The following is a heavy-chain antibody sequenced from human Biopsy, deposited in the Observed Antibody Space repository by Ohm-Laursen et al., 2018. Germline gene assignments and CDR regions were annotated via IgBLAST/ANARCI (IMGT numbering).Heavy chain of an antibody. CDR1: VGTSTNFA. V-gene: IGHV1-69*04. CDR2: IIPLIGLT. D-gene: IGHD2-15*01. J-gene: IGHJ4*02. Sequence: TVYPSSEVSVGTSTNFAINWVRQAPGQGVECMGRIIPLIGLTNYAQRFQGRVTIPADKFTNTFYMELSSLRSDDTAVYFCARDCNGDNCGVDFWGQGTLVTVS. CDR3: ARDCNGDNCGVDF.